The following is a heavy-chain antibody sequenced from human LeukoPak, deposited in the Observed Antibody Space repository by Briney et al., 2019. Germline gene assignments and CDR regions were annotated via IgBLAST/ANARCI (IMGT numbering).Heavy chain of an antibody. CDR1: GGSISSSSYY. D-gene: IGHD2-2*02. CDR3: AKAAIQSWFDP. Sequence: SGTLSLTCTVSGGSISSSSYYWGWIRQPPGKGLEWIGSIYYSGSTYYNPSLKSRVTISVDTSKNQFSLKLSSVTAADTAVYYCAKAAIQSWFDPWGQGTLVTVSS. J-gene: IGHJ5*02. V-gene: IGHV4-39*01. CDR2: IYYSGST.